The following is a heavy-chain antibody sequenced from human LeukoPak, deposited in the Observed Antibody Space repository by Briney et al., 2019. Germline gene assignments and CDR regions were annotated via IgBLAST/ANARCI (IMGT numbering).Heavy chain of an antibody. CDR3: ARDYCGGDCYQYGAFDY. CDR1: GYTFTNYY. J-gene: IGHJ4*02. V-gene: IGHV1-46*01. Sequence: ASVKVSCKASGYTFTNYYMHWVRQAPGQGLEWMGIINPSGGSTSYAQKFQGRVTMTRDTSTSTVYMELSSLRSEDTAVYYCARDYCGGDCYQYGAFDYWGQGTLVTVSS. D-gene: IGHD2-21*02. CDR2: INPSGGST.